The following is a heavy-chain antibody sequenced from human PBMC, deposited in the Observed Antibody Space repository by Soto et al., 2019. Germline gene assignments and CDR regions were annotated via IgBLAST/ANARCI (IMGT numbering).Heavy chain of an antibody. D-gene: IGHD6-6*01. CDR2: IIPIFGTA. V-gene: IGHV1-69*06. Sequence: QVQLVQSGAEVKKPGSSVKVSCKASGGTFSSYAISWVRQAPGQGLEWMGGIIPIFGTANYAQKFQGRVTITADKSTSTAYMELSSLRSEDTAVYYCARGYIGSKITYSSSSLYYYYGMDVWGQGTTVTVSS. CDR1: GGTFSSYA. J-gene: IGHJ6*02. CDR3: ARGYIGSKITYSSSSLYYYYGMDV.